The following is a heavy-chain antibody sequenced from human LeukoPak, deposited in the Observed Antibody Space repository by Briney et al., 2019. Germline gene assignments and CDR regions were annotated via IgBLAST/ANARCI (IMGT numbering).Heavy chain of an antibody. V-gene: IGHV4-38-2*01. CDR3: ARRHSYSNQIDY. J-gene: IGHJ4*02. CDR1: GYSIRSGNY. Sequence: SSETLSLTCAVSGYSIRSGNYWGWIRQPPGKGLEWIGSIYYSGSTYYNPSLKSRVTISVDTSKNQFSLKLSSVTAADTAVYYCARRHSYSNQIDYWGQGTLVTVSS. CDR2: IYYSGST. D-gene: IGHD4-11*01.